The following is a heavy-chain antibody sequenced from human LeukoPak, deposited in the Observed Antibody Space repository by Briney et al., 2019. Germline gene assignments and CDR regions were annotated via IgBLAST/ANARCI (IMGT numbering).Heavy chain of an antibody. J-gene: IGHJ5*01. CDR3: AKEGAYPIITYDS. CDR1: GFTFSNYW. CDR2: IKQDGSEK. D-gene: IGHD1-14*01. V-gene: IGHV3-7*01. Sequence: GGSLRLSCAAPGFTFSNYWMNWLRQAPGKGLEWVANIKQDGSEKYYVDSVKGRFTISRDNAKNSLCLQMNSLRAEDAGVYYCAKEGAYPIITYDSWGQGTLVTVSS.